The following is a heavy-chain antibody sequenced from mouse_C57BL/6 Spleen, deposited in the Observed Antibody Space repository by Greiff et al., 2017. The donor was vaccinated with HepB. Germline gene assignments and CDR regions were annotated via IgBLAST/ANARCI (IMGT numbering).Heavy chain of an antibody. V-gene: IGHV5-17*01. CDR2: ISSGSSTI. CDR1: GFTFSDYG. D-gene: IGHD1-1*01. J-gene: IGHJ1*03. CDR3: ARPPYGWYFDV. Sequence: DVKLGESGGGLVKPGGSLKLSCAASGFTFSDYGMHWVRQAPEKGLEWVAYISSGSSTIYYADTVKGRFTISRDNAKNTLFLQMTSLRSEDTAMYYCARPPYGWYFDVWGTGTTVTVSS.